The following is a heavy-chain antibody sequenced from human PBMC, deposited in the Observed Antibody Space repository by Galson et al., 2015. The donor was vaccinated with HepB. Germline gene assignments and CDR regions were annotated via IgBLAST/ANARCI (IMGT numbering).Heavy chain of an antibody. CDR3: ARDSSPPQHNWNREGYNWFHP. J-gene: IGHJ5*02. V-gene: IGHV1-2*02. CDR1: GYRFTDYY. CDR2: INPTSGRT. D-gene: IGHD1-20*01. Sequence: SVKVSCKAYGYRFTDYYMHWVRQAPGQGLEWMGWINPTSGRTNYAQKFQGRVTKTRDASTYTAYMDLGRLTSDDTALYYCARDSSPPQHNWNREGYNWFHPWGQGTLVIVS.